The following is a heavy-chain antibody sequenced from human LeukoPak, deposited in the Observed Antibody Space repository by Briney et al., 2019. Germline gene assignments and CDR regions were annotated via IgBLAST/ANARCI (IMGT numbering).Heavy chain of an antibody. V-gene: IGHV4-34*01. J-gene: IGHJ3*02. CDR3: ARASLAVCAFDI. Sequence: SETLSLTCAVYGGSFSGYYWSQIRQPPGKGLEWIGEINHSGGTNYNPSLKSRVTMSVDTSKNQFSLKLSSVTAADTAVYYCARASLAVCAFDIWGQGTMVTVSS. D-gene: IGHD2-8*02. CDR1: GGSFSGYY. CDR2: INHSGGT.